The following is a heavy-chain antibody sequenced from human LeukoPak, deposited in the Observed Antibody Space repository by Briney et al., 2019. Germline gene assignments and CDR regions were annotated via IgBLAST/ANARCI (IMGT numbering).Heavy chain of an antibody. D-gene: IGHD3-22*01. CDR3: ARQADYYDSSGYYSAGFVIDY. J-gene: IGHJ4*02. V-gene: IGHV4-61*05. CDR1: GGSISSSSYY. Sequence: SETLSLTCTVSGGSISSSSYYWGWIRQPPGKGLEWIGYIYYSGSTNYNPSLKSRVTISVDTSKNQFSLKLSSVTAADTAVYYCARQADYYDSSGYYSAGFVIDYWGQGTLVTVSS. CDR2: IYYSGST.